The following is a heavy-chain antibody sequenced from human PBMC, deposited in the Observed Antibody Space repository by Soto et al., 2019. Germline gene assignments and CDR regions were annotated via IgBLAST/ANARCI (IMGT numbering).Heavy chain of an antibody. CDR1: GFTFRSYG. J-gene: IGHJ4*02. CDR3: SRDSLWPAAVTTFDH. Sequence: EVQLVESGGTLVQSGGSLRLSCAASGFTFRSYGMSWVRQAPGKGLEWVSYISSGSSSIYYADSVKGRFTISRDDAKSSLFLQMNSLRDEDTAVYYCSRDSLWPAAVTTFDHWGQGTLVTVSS. V-gene: IGHV3-48*02. D-gene: IGHD4-17*01. CDR2: ISSGSSSI.